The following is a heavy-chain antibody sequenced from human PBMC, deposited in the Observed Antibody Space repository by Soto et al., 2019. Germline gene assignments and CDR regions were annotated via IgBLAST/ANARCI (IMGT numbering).Heavy chain of an antibody. Sequence: SETLSLTCAVYGGSFSGYSWTWIRQPPGTGLEWIGEINHSGSTNYNPSLKSRVTISVDTSKNQFSLKLTSVTAADTAVYYCATLPPRIVVTMLPIPSWGQGTQLTVS. CDR2: INHSGST. CDR1: GGSFSGYS. J-gene: IGHJ4*02. D-gene: IGHD2-21*01. V-gene: IGHV4-34*01. CDR3: ATLPPRIVVTMLPIPS.